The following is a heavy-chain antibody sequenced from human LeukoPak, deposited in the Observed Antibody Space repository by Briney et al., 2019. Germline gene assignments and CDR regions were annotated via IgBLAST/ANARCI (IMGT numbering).Heavy chain of an antibody. D-gene: IGHD3-10*01. CDR1: GGSISSTSYY. CDR2: IYTTGST. Sequence: SETLSLTCTVSGGSISSTSYYWSWIRQPAGKGLEWIGHIYTTGSTNYNPSLKSRVTISLDTSKNQFSLKLSSVTAADTAVYYCARGAYFYGSGINWFDPWGQGTLITVSS. CDR3: ARGAYFYGSGINWFDP. V-gene: IGHV4-61*09. J-gene: IGHJ5*02.